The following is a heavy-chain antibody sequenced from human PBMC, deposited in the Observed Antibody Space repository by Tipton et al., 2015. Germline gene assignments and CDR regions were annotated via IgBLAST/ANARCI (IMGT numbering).Heavy chain of an antibody. Sequence: QLVQSGGEVKKPGESLKISCKVSGYTFSNHWIGWVRQMPGKGLEWMGMIYPDDSDTRYSPSFRGQVTISADRSINTAYLEWSSLKASDTAMYYCARLDSGSYGYWGQGTLVTVSS. V-gene: IGHV5-51*01. CDR2: IYPDDSDT. CDR1: GYTFSNHW. CDR3: ARLDSGSYGY. D-gene: IGHD1-26*01. J-gene: IGHJ4*02.